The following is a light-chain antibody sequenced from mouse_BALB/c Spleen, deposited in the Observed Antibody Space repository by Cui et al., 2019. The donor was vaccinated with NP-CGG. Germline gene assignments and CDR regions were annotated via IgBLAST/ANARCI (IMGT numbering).Light chain of an antibody. V-gene: IGLV1*01. CDR3: ALWYSNHWV. Sequence: QAVVTQESALTTSPGETVTLTCRSSTGAVTTSNYANWVQEKPDHLFTGLIGGTNNRAPGVPARFSGSLIGDKAALTITGAQTKDEAIYFCALWYSNHWVFGGGTKLTFL. J-gene: IGLJ1*01. CDR1: TGAVTTSNY. CDR2: GTN.